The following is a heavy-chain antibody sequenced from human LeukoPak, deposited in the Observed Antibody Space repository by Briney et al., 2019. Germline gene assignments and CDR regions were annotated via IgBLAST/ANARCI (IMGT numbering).Heavy chain of an antibody. V-gene: IGHV1-18*04. CDR2: ISAYNGNT. Sequence: ASVKVSCKASGYTFTSYYMHWVRQAPGQGLEWMGWISAYNGNTNYAQKLQGRVTMTTDTSTSTAYMELRSLRSDDTAVYYCARDHESDYGDPNWFDPWGQGTLVTVSS. CDR1: GYTFTSYY. CDR3: ARDHESDYGDPNWFDP. J-gene: IGHJ5*02. D-gene: IGHD4-17*01.